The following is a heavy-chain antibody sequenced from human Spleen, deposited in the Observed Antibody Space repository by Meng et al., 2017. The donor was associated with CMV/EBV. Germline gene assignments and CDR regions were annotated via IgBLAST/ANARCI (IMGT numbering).Heavy chain of an antibody. CDR3: ARSTGTTRTGFDY. V-gene: IGHV4-39*01. CDR1: GGSISSSDYY. D-gene: IGHD1-7*01. J-gene: IGHJ4*02. Sequence: SETLSLTCTVSGGSISSSDYYWGWIRQPPGKGLEWIGTIYYTGSTYSNPSLKSRVSISVDPTNNQFSLKLSSVTAADTAVYYCARSTGTTRTGFDYWGQGTLVTVSS. CDR2: IYYTGST.